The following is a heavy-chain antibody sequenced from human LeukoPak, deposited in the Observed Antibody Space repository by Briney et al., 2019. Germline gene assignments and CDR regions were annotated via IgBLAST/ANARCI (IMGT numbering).Heavy chain of an antibody. CDR2: IYYSGST. Sequence: SETPSLTCTVSGGSISSGGYYWSWIRQPPGKGLEWIGNIYYSGSTYYNPSPKSRVTISVDTSKNQFSLKLSSVTAADTAVYYCARDGYNPIDYWGQGTLVTVSS. CDR3: ARDGYNPIDY. D-gene: IGHD5-24*01. V-gene: IGHV4-39*07. J-gene: IGHJ4*02. CDR1: GGSISSGGYY.